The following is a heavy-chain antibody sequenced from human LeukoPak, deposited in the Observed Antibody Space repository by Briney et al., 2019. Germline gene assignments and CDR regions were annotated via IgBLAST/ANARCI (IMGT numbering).Heavy chain of an antibody. CDR2: INTYNGNT. CDR3: VRDARYYYDSSGYYARGEADY. CDR1: GYTFTSYG. Sequence: ASVKVSCKASGYTFTSYGISWVRQAPGQELEWMGWINTYNGNTDYAQKLQGRVTMTTDTSTSTAYMELRSLRSDDTAVYCCVRDARYYYDSSGYYARGEADYWGQGTLVTVSS. J-gene: IGHJ4*02. D-gene: IGHD3-22*01. V-gene: IGHV1-18*01.